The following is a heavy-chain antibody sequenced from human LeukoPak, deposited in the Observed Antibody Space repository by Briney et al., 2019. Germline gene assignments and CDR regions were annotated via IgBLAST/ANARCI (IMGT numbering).Heavy chain of an antibody. CDR2: INVDGSEK. V-gene: IGHV3-7*01. J-gene: IGHJ6*02. CDR1: GFSLSNHW. CDR3: ARGHYGLDV. Sequence: GGSLRLSCAASGFSLSNHWVTWVRQAPGKGLGWVAHINVDGSEKDFLDSVRGRFTISRDNSKNSVYLQMNTLRVEDTAVYHCARGHYGLDVWGQGTTVTVSS.